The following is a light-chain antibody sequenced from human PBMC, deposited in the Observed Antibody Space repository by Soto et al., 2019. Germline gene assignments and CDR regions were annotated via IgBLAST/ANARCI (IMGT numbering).Light chain of an antibody. CDR2: AAS. V-gene: IGKV1-9*01. CDR1: QGINSF. CDR3: QQLNDYPVT. J-gene: IGKJ5*01. Sequence: IQLTQSPSSLSASVGDSVTITCRASQGINSFLAWYQQRPGKAPKLLIYAASTLQSGVPSRFSGSGSGTDFTLTINSLQPEDFATYYCQQLNDYPVTFGQGTRLEI.